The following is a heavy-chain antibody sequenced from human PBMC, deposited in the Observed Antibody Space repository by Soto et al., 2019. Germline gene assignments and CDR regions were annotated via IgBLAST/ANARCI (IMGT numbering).Heavy chain of an antibody. Sequence: GGSLRLSCAVSGFTFSSYAMSWVRLAPGKGLEWVSGLSDTGGTTFYADSVKGRFTISRDNSYNSLYLQMNNLRVEDTAVYYCATVYCLRFDTSGSHFDYRDQRALVTVSS. J-gene: IGHJ4*01. CDR1: GFTFSSYA. CDR2: LSDTGGTT. CDR3: ATVYCLRFDTSGSHFDY. V-gene: IGHV3-23*01. D-gene: IGHD3-22*01.